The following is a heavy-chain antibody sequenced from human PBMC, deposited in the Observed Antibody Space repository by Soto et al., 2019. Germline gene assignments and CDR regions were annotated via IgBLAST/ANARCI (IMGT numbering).Heavy chain of an antibody. D-gene: IGHD2-8*01. Sequence: GGSLRLSCSASGFTFGSFAMHWVRQAPGKGLEYVSAISNTGGTTFYADPVKGRFIVSRDNSKNTLYLQISSLRPDDTALYFCVKAFNGQYLNRKAFDYWGHGTLVTVSS. CDR1: GFTFGSFA. CDR3: VKAFNGQYLNRKAFDY. V-gene: IGHV3-64D*08. J-gene: IGHJ5*01. CDR2: ISNTGGTT.